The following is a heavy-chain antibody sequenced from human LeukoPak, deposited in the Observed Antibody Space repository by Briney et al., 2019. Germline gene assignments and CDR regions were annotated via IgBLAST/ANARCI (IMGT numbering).Heavy chain of an antibody. D-gene: IGHD4-11*01. CDR1: GGTFSSYA. V-gene: IGHV1-69*05. CDR2: IIPIFGTA. Sequence: GSSVKVSCKASGGTFSSYAISWVRQAPGQGLEWMGGIIPIFGTANYAQKFQGRVTITTDESTSTAYMELSSLRSEDTAVYYCASGRTVAAYQRSNWFDPWGQGTLVTVSS. J-gene: IGHJ5*02. CDR3: ASGRTVAAYQRSNWFDP.